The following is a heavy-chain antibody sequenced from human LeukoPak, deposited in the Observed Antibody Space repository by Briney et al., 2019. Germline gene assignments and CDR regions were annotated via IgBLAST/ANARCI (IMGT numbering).Heavy chain of an antibody. CDR3: ARASGDTVDTTTMGSY. CDR1: GFTFSTYS. J-gene: IGHJ4*02. V-gene: IGHV3-21*01. CDR2: ISSSSAYI. Sequence: GGSLRLSCAASGFTFSTYSMNWVRQAPGKGLEWVSSISSSSAYIYYADSVKGRFTISRDNAKNSLYMQMNSLRAEDTAVYYCARASGDTVDTTTMGSYWGQGTLVTVSS. D-gene: IGHD5-18*01.